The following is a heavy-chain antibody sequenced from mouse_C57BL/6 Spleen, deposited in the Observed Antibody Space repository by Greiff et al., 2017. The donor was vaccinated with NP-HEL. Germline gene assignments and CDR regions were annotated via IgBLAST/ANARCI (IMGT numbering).Heavy chain of an antibody. V-gene: IGHV1-80*01. CDR2: IYPGDGDT. Sequence: VQLQQSGAELVKPGASVKISCKASGYAFSSYWMNWVKQRPGKGLEWIGQIYPGDGDTNYNGKFKGKATLTADKSSSTAYMQLSSLTSEDSAVYFCARAGYSNYVPSWYFDVWGTGTTVTVSS. CDR3: ARAGYSNYVPSWYFDV. D-gene: IGHD2-5*01. J-gene: IGHJ1*03. CDR1: GYAFSSYW.